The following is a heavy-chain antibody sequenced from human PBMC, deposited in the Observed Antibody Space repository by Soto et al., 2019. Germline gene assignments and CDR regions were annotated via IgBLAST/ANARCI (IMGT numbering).Heavy chain of an antibody. CDR2: ISGSGGST. V-gene: IGHV3-23*01. CDR1: GFTFSTYA. CDR3: SKGVHGDYYWYFDL. Sequence: PGGSLRLSCAASGFTFSTYAMSWVRQAPGKGLEWVSSISGSGGSTYYADSVKGRFTISRDNSKNTLYLQMNSLRAEDTAVYYCSKGVHGDYYWYFDLWGRGTLVTVPS. D-gene: IGHD4-17*01. J-gene: IGHJ2*01.